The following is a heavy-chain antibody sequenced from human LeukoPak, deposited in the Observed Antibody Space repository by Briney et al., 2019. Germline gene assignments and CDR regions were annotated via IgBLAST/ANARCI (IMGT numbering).Heavy chain of an antibody. J-gene: IGHJ4*02. CDR3: ASPDYGGYAVTQSYFDY. Sequence: GASVKVSCKASGGSFSSYAISWVRQAPGQGLEWMGRIIPILGIANYAQKFQGRVTITADKSTSTAYMELSSLRSEDTAVYYCASPDYGGYAVTQSYFDYWGQGTLVTVSS. D-gene: IGHD4-23*01. V-gene: IGHV1-69*04. CDR2: IIPILGIA. CDR1: GGSFSSYA.